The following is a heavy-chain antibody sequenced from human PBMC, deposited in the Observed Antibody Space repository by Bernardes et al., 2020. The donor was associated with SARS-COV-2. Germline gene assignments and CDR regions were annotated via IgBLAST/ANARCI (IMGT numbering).Heavy chain of an antibody. CDR3: VIDLGGVKGY. Sequence: GGSLRLSCAASGFTFNNYAMNWVRQAPGKGLEWVAVISYDGNFKYYADSMKGRFTISRDNSNNTVYLQMNSLRVEDTAVYYYVIDLGGVKGYWSQGTLVTVSS. D-gene: IGHD2-8*02. CDR2: ISYDGNFK. V-gene: IGHV3-30*03. J-gene: IGHJ4*02. CDR1: GFTFNNYA.